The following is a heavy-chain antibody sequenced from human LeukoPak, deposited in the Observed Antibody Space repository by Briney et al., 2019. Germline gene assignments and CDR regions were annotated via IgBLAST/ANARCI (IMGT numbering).Heavy chain of an antibody. CDR1: GFTFSSFE. CDR2: ISSGGSTI. D-gene: IGHD3-16*01. V-gene: IGHV3-48*03. Sequence: GGSLRLSCAASGFTFSSFEMKWVRQAPGKGLEWVSYISSGGSTIYYADSVKGRFTISRDNAKNSLYLQMNSLRAEDTAVYYCGRGVGFGGYVDYWGQGPLVTVSS. J-gene: IGHJ4*02. CDR3: GRGVGFGGYVDY.